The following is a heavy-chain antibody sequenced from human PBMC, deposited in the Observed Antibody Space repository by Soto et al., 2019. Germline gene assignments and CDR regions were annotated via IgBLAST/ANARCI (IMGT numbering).Heavy chain of an antibody. CDR2: IYKSATT. D-gene: IGHD7-27*01. CDR1: GDSISNLDYF. Sequence: TLSLTCSVSGDSISNLDYFWAWIRQPPGQALEYIGYIYKSATTYYNPSFESRVAISVDTSRSQFSLNVTSVTAADTAVYFCARGRYCLTGRCFPNWFDSWGQGALVTV. V-gene: IGHV4-30-4*01. J-gene: IGHJ5*01. CDR3: ARGRYCLTGRCFPNWFDS.